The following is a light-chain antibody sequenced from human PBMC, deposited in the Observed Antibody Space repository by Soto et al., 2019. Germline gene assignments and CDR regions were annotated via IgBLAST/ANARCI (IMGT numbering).Light chain of an antibody. Sequence: QSVPTQPPSVSEAPGQRVTISCTGSRSNIGAGYEAHWYQQVPGTAPKLLIYGNNNRPSGVHDRFSGSKSGTSASLASTGLQDEDEAEYYCQSYDSRLSGDVFGPGTKVSVL. CDR1: RSNIGAGYE. CDR2: GNN. J-gene: IGLJ1*01. CDR3: QSYDSRLSGDV. V-gene: IGLV1-40*01.